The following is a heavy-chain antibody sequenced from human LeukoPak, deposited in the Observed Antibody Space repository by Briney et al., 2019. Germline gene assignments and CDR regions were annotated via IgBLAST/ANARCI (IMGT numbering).Heavy chain of an antibody. CDR3: ARREGDGYNSR. V-gene: IGHV1-18*01. CDR2: ISAYNGYT. CDR1: GYTFTNYG. Sequence: GASVKVSCKTSGYTFTNYGVSWVRQAPGQGLEWMGWISAYNGYTNYAQKLQVRVTMTTDTSTSTAYMELRSLTSDDTAVYYCARREGDGYNSRWGQGTLVTVSS. J-gene: IGHJ4*02. D-gene: IGHD5-24*01.